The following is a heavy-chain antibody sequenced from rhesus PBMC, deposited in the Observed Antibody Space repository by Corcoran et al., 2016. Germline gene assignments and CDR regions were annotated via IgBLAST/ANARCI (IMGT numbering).Heavy chain of an antibody. CDR1: GGSISSSY. V-gene: IGHV4-169*02. D-gene: IGHD3-3*01. CDR3: ARDNFWTGYYPDY. Sequence: QLPLQESGPGLVKPSETLSVTCAVSGGSISSSYWSWIRQAPGKGLEWIGYIYGSGSSTNYNPSLKSRVTLSVDTSKNQLSLKLSSVTTADTAVYYCARDNFWTGYYPDYWGQGVLVTVSS. CDR2: IYGSGSST. J-gene: IGHJ4*01.